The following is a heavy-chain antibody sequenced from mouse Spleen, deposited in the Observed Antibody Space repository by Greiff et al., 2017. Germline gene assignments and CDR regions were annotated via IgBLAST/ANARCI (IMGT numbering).Heavy chain of an antibody. Sequence: EVQLVESGGGLVKPGGSLKLSCAASGFTFSDYGMHWVRQAPEKGLEWVAYISSGSSTIYYADTVKGRFTISRDNAKNTLFLQMTSLRSEDTAMYYCATNCGGLPFDYWGQGTTLTVSS. CDR3: ATNCGGLPFDY. V-gene: IGHV5-17*01. D-gene: IGHD4-1*01. J-gene: IGHJ2*01. CDR2: ISSGSSTI. CDR1: GFTFSDYG.